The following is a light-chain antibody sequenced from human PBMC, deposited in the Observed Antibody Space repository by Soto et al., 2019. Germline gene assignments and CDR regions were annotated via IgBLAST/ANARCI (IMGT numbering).Light chain of an antibody. V-gene: IGLV8-61*01. CDR1: SGPVSTGYF. CDR3: VLYMGTSWV. CDR2: TTS. Sequence: QAVVTQEPSFSVSPGGTVTLTCGLSSGPVSTGYFPSWYQQTPGQAPRTLIYTTSTRSSGVPDRFSGSILGNKAALTITGAQADDESDYYCVLYMGTSWVFGGGTQLTVL. J-gene: IGLJ3*02.